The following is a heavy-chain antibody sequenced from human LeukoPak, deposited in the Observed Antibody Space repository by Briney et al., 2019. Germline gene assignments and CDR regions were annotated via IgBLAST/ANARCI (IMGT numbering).Heavy chain of an antibody. J-gene: IGHJ4*02. CDR1: GFTFSSYW. CDR3: ARVDYGDYGGSRFDY. D-gene: IGHD4-17*01. CDR2: IKQDGSEK. V-gene: IGHV3-7*01. Sequence: PGGSLRLSCAASGFTFSSYWMSWVRQAPGKGLEWVANIKQDGSEKYYVDSVKGRFTISRDNAKNSLYLQMNSLRAEDTAVYYCARVDYGDYGGSRFDYWGQGTLVTVSS.